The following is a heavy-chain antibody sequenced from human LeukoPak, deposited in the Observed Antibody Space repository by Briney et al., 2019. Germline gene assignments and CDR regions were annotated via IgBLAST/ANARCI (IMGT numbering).Heavy chain of an antibody. J-gene: IGHJ5*02. CDR1: GGSISSYY. CDR2: IYYSGST. Sequence: SETLSLTCTVSGGSISSYYWSWIRQPPGEGLEWIGYIYYSGSTNYNPSLKSRVTISVDTSKNQFSLRLSSVTAADTAVYYCARGVEQYCGGDCYYNWFDPWGQGTLVTVSS. D-gene: IGHD2-21*02. V-gene: IGHV4-59*01. CDR3: ARGVEQYCGGDCYYNWFDP.